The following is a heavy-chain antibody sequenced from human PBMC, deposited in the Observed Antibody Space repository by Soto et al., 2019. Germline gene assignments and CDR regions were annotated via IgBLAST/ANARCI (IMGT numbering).Heavy chain of an antibody. D-gene: IGHD5-18*01. J-gene: IGHJ6*02. CDR2: ISYYGSNK. Sequence: WGSLTLSCAASGFTVSSYGMHWVRQDPGKGLEWVAVISYYGSNKYYADSVKGRFTISRDNSKNTLYLQMNSLRAEDTAVYYCAKEIQPCYYYYGTEVWG. V-gene: IGHV3-30*18. CDR1: GFTVSSYG. CDR3: AKEIQPCYYYYGTEV.